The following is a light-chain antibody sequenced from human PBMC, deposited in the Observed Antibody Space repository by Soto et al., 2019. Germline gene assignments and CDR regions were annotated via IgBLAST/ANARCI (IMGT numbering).Light chain of an antibody. CDR1: QSVSRIY. V-gene: IGKV3-20*01. CDR3: QQTYSTLGS. CDR2: VAS. Sequence: EIVVTKAPGTLYLSTGERATLSCRASQSVSRIYLDWYQHKHGQAPRLLIDVASGMATGIPDRFSGSGSGTDFTLPISSLQPEDFATYYCQQTYSTLGSFGQGTKLEIK. J-gene: IGKJ2*04.